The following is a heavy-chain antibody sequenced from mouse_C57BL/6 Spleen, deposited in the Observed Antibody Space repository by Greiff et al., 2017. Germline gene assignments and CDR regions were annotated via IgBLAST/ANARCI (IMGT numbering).Heavy chain of an antibody. Sequence: EVKVVESGGGLVQPGGSLSLSCAASGFTFTDYYMSWVRQPPGKALEWLGFIRNKANGYTTEYSASVKGRFTISRDNSQSILYLQMNALRAEDSATYYCARYGCSSPFDYWGQGTTLTVSS. CDR1: GFTFTDYY. V-gene: IGHV7-3*01. CDR3: ARYGCSSPFDY. J-gene: IGHJ2*01. D-gene: IGHD1-1*01. CDR2: IRNKANGYTT.